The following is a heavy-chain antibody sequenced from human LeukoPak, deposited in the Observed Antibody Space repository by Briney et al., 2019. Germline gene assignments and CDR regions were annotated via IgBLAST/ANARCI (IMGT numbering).Heavy chain of an antibody. CDR1: GFTFSNYN. J-gene: IGHJ6*03. Sequence: PGGSLRLSCAASGFTFSNYNMIWFRQAPGKGLEWVSDISSRSNINYADSVKGRFTISRDSARNSLYLLMNSLTAEDTAVYYCARVLTNYYYMDVWGKGTTVTVSS. D-gene: IGHD3-9*01. CDR2: ISSRSNI. CDR3: ARVLTNYYYMDV. V-gene: IGHV3-69-1*01.